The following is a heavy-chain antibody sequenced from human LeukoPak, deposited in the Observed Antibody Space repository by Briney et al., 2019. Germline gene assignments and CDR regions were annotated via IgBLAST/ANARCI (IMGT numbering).Heavy chain of an antibody. Sequence: ASVKVSCKASGYTFTSYYMHWVRQAPGQGLEWMGIINPSGGSTSYAQKFQGRVTMTRDTSTSTVYMGLSSLRSEDTAVYYCARDTVVTPTPGGMDVWGQGTTVTVSS. V-gene: IGHV1-46*01. CDR3: ARDTVVTPTPGGMDV. D-gene: IGHD4-23*01. CDR2: INPSGGST. CDR1: GYTFTSYY. J-gene: IGHJ6*02.